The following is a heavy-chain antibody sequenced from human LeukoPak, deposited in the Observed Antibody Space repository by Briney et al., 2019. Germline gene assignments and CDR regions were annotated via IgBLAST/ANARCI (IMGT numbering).Heavy chain of an antibody. CDR3: ARGGLRNWYFDL. Sequence: GGSLRLSCAASGFTFSSYWMHWVRRAPGKGLVWVSRLNSDGTNTYHADSVKGRVTISRDNAKNTVYLEMNSLRAEDTAVYYCARGGLRNWYFDLWGRGTLVTVSS. CDR1: GFTFSSYW. CDR2: LNSDGTNT. D-gene: IGHD5-12*01. J-gene: IGHJ2*01. V-gene: IGHV3-74*01.